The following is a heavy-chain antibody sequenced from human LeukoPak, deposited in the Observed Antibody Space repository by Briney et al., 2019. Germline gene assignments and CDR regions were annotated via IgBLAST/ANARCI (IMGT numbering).Heavy chain of an antibody. D-gene: IGHD5-24*01. J-gene: IGHJ3*02. Sequence: GASVKVSCKASGYTFTSYAMNWVRQAPGQGLEWMGWINTNTGNPTYAQGFTGRFVFSLDTPVSTAYLQISSLKAEDTAVYYCARDDIGILGLGIHPLEMADDAFDIWGQGTMVTVSS. CDR3: ARDDIGILGLGIHPLEMADDAFDI. CDR1: GYTFTSYA. CDR2: INTNTGNP. V-gene: IGHV7-4-1*02.